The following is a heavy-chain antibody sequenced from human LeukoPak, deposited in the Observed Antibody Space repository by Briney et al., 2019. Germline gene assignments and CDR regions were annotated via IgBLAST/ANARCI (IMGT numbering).Heavy chain of an antibody. V-gene: IGHV4-34*10. D-gene: IGHD3-16*02. CDR1: GGSFSGYY. J-gene: IGHJ6*02. CDR2: VTHSGIT. Sequence: SETLSLTCAVYGGSFSGYYWSWIRQSPGKGLEWIGEVTHSGITNSNASLKGRVTMSVDTSKNQFSLKMTSVTAADTAVYYCARVLRYLYWTVDVWSQGTAITVSS. CDR3: ARVLRYLYWTVDV.